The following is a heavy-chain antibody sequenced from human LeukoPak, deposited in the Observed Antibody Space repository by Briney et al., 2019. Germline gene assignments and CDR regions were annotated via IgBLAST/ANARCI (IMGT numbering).Heavy chain of an antibody. CDR1: GGSFSGYY. V-gene: IGHV4-34*01. Sequence: PSETLSLTCAVYGGSFSGYYWSWIRQPPGKGLEWIGEINHSGSTNYNPSLKSRVTISVDTSKNQFSLKLSSVTAADTAVYYCARRMTTVTTFAFDIWGQGTMVTVSS. CDR2: INHSGST. D-gene: IGHD4-17*01. J-gene: IGHJ3*02. CDR3: ARRMTTVTTFAFDI.